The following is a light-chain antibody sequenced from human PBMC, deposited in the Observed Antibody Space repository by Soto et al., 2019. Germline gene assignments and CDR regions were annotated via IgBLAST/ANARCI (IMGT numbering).Light chain of an antibody. CDR3: QQYYSTPYT. J-gene: IGKJ2*01. Sequence: DIVMTQSPDYLAVSLGERATINCKSSQSVLYSSNNKNYLAWYQQKPGQPPKLLIYWASTRESGVPDRFSGSGSGTDFTLTISSLHAEDVAVYYCQQYYSTPYTFGQGTKLEIK. CDR1: QSVLYSSNNKNY. V-gene: IGKV4-1*01. CDR2: WAS.